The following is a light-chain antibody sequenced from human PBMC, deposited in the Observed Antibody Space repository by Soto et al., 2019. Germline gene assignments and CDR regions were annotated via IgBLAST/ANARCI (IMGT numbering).Light chain of an antibody. CDR1: TGAVTSGHY. Sequence: QAVVTQEPSLTVSPGGTVTLTCDSSTGAVTSGHYPYWFQQKPGQAPRTLIYDTSNKHSWTPARFSGSLLGGKAALTVSGAQPEDEAEYYCLLYYSGARPVFGGGTQLTVL. CDR2: DTS. J-gene: IGLJ7*01. V-gene: IGLV7-46*01. CDR3: LLYYSGARPV.